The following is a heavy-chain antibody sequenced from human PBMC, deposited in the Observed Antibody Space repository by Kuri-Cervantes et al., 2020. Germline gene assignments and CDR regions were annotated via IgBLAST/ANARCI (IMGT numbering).Heavy chain of an antibody. V-gene: IGHV3-30*03. CDR2: ISYDGSNK. Sequence: GGSLRLSCAASGFTFSSYGMHWVRQAPGKGLEWVAVISYDGSNKYYADSVKGRFTISRDNSKNTLYLQMNSLRAEDTAVYYCAREAPSGYSTSLDPWGQGTPVTVSS. J-gene: IGHJ5*02. CDR3: AREAPSGYSTSLDP. D-gene: IGHD6-6*01. CDR1: GFTFSSYG.